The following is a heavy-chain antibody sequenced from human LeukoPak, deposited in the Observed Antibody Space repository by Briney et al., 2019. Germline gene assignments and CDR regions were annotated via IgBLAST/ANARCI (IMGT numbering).Heavy chain of an antibody. CDR3: TKAHQGLFLRWFDGGHDAFDI. J-gene: IGHJ3*02. V-gene: IGHV1-8*01. Sequence: ASVKVSCKASGYTFTSYDINWVRQATGQGLEWMGWMNPNSGNTGYAQKFQGRVTMTRNTSISTAYMELSSLRSEDTAVYYCTKAHQGLFLRWFDGGHDAFDIWGQGTMVTVSS. CDR1: GYTFTSYD. CDR2: MNPNSGNT. D-gene: IGHD3-3*01.